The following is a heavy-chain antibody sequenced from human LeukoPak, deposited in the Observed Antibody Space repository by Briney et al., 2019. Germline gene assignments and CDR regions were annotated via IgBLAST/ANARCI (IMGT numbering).Heavy chain of an antibody. D-gene: IGHD2/OR15-2a*01. Sequence: QPGRSLRLSCAASGFTFDDYAMHWVRQAPGKGLEWVSGISWNSGNIGYADSVKGRFTISRDNAKNSLYLQMNSLRAEDTALYYCAREPTNIRTYPPISFGMDVWGQGTTVTVSS. J-gene: IGHJ6*02. V-gene: IGHV3-9*01. CDR2: ISWNSGNI. CDR1: GFTFDDYA. CDR3: AREPTNIRTYPPISFGMDV.